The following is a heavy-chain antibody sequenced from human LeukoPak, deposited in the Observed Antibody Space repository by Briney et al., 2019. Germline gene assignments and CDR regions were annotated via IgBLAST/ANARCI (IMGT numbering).Heavy chain of an antibody. D-gene: IGHD6-19*01. Sequence: PSETLSLTCTVSGGSISSSSYYWGWIRQPPGKGLEWIGSIYYSGSTYYNPSLKSPVTISVDKSKNQFSLTLSSVTAADTAVYYCARGGSTVVDIAVLWGQGTMVTVSS. J-gene: IGHJ3*01. CDR1: GGSISSSSYY. CDR3: ARGGSTVVDIAVL. V-gene: IGHV4-39*07. CDR2: IYYSGST.